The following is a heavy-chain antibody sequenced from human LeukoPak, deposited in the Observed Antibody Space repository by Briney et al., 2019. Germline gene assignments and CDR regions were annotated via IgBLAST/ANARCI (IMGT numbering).Heavy chain of an antibody. CDR2: ISAYNGNT. D-gene: IGHD4-17*01. Sequence: ASVKVFCKASGYTFTSYGISWVRQAPGQGLEWMGWISAYNGNTNYAQKVQGRVTMTTDTSTTTAYMELRSLRSDDTAVYYCARDRGPATVTTNWAFDIWGQGTMVTVSS. CDR1: GYTFTSYG. J-gene: IGHJ3*02. V-gene: IGHV1-18*01. CDR3: ARDRGPATVTTNWAFDI.